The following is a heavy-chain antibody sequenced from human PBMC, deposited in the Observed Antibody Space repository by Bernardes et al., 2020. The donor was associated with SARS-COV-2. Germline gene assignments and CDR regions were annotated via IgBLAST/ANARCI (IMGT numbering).Heavy chain of an antibody. CDR3: ARDRAHIAVAGTIYYYYMDV. CDR2: ISAYNGNT. CDR1: GYTFTSYG. J-gene: IGHJ6*03. Sequence: ASVKVSCKASGYTFTSYGISWVRQAPGQGLEWMGWISAYNGNTNYAQKLQGRVTMTTDTSTSTAYMELRSLRSDDTAVYYCARDRAHIAVAGTIYYYYMDVWGKGTTVTVSS. V-gene: IGHV1-18*01. D-gene: IGHD6-19*01.